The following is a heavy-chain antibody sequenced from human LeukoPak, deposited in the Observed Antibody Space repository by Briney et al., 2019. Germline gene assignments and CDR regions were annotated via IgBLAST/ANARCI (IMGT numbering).Heavy chain of an antibody. CDR2: ISSSGSTI. CDR1: GFTFSSYE. J-gene: IGHJ3*02. D-gene: IGHD3-10*01. Sequence: GGSLRLSCVASGFTFSSYEMNWVRQAPGKGLEWVSYISSSGSTIYYADSVKGRFTISRDNAKNSLYLQMNSLRAEDTAVHYCARSGMVRGARVFDIWGQGTMVTVSS. CDR3: ARSGMVRGARVFDI. V-gene: IGHV3-48*03.